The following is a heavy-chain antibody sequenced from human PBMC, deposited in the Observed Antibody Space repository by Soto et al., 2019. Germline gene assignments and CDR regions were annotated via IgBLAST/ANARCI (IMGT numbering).Heavy chain of an antibody. CDR3: VRGDVGETFWDTFYFDY. J-gene: IGHJ4*02. V-gene: IGHV5-51*01. D-gene: IGHD3-16*01. Sequence: GESLKISCKGSGYRFKSYWIGWVRQMPGNGPEWMGIIFPRDADTRYSPSFQGRVTISADESISTAFLQWNSLKASDTAIYYCVRGDVGETFWDTFYFDYWGQGTLVTVYS. CDR2: IFPRDADT. CDR1: GYRFKSYW.